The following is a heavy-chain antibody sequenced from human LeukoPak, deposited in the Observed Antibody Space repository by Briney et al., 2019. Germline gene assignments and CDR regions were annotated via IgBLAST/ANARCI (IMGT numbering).Heavy chain of an antibody. D-gene: IGHD5-18*01. Sequence: PGGSLRLSCAASGFTFDDYVMHWVRHAPGKGLEWVSGITWNSDTIAYADSVKGRFTISRDNAKNSLYLQMNSLRAEDTAVYYCARDRGYSYGFDYWGQGTLVTVSS. CDR3: ARDRGYSYGFDY. V-gene: IGHV3-9*01. CDR1: GFTFDDYV. CDR2: ITWNSDTI. J-gene: IGHJ4*02.